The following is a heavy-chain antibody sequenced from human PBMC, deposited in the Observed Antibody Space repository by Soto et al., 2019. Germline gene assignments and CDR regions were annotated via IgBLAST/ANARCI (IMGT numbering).Heavy chain of an antibody. CDR2: TIPVFNTA. Sequence: QVQQEQSGAEVKKPGSSVKVSCQASGGTLSDHGVAWLRQAPGQGLEWMGGTIPVFNTAKYAQKFQGRVTITADKFSTIPYMELSSLRSEYTAFYFCARVVYGSGNDYTGRSACDIWSLGTMVIVSS. CDR3: ARVVYGSGNDYTGRSACDI. CDR1: GGTLSDHG. J-gene: IGHJ3*02. V-gene: IGHV1-69*06. D-gene: IGHD3-10*01.